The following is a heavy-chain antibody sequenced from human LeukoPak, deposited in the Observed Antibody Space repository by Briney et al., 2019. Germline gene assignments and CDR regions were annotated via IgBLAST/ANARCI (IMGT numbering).Heavy chain of an antibody. CDR3: ARIDYGGNSQSYYYYGMDV. CDR1: GGTFSSYA. CDR2: IIPILGIA. D-gene: IGHD4-23*01. Sequence: SVKVSCKASGGTFSSYAISWVRQAPGQGLEWMGGIIPILGIANYAQKFQARVTITADKSTSTAYMELSSLRSEDTAVYYCARIDYGGNSQSYYYYGMDVWGQGTTVTVSS. V-gene: IGHV1-69*10. J-gene: IGHJ6*02.